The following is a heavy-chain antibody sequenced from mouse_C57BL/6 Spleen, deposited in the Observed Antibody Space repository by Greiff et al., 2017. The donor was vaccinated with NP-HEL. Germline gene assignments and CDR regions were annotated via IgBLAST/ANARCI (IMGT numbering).Heavy chain of an antibody. J-gene: IGHJ3*01. CDR1: GYTFTSYW. Sequence: QVQLQQPGAELVKPGASVKLSCKASGYTFTSYWMQWVKQRPGQGLEWIGEIDPSDSYTNYNQKFKGKATLTVDTSSSTAYMQLSSLTSEDSAVYYCARSGATVVAPFAYWGQGTLVTVSA. D-gene: IGHD1-1*01. CDR2: IDPSDSYT. V-gene: IGHV1-50*01. CDR3: ARSGATVVAPFAY.